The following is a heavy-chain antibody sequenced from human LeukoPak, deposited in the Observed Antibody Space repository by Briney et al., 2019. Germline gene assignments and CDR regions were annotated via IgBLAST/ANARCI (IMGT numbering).Heavy chain of an antibody. Sequence: GRSLRLSCAASGFTFSSYAMHWVRQAPGKGLEWVAVISYDGSNKYYADSVKGRFTISRDNSKNMLYLQMNSLKAEDTAVYYCAKWKYSNSGIDDYWGQGTLVTVSS. CDR1: GFTFSSYA. D-gene: IGHD6-6*01. CDR2: ISYDGSNK. J-gene: IGHJ4*02. CDR3: AKWKYSNSGIDDY. V-gene: IGHV3-30-3*02.